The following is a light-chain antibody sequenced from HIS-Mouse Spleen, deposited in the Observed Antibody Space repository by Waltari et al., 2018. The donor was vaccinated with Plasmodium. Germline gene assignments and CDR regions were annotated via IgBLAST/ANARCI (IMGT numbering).Light chain of an antibody. CDR2: GAS. Sequence: EIVMTQSPATLSASPGERATLSCSASQSVSSTLAWYQQKPGQAPRLLIYGASTRATGIPARFSGSGSGTEFTLTISSLQSEDFAVYYCQQYNNWSFTFGPGTKVDIK. J-gene: IGKJ3*01. CDR1: QSVSST. CDR3: QQYNNWSFT. V-gene: IGKV3-15*01.